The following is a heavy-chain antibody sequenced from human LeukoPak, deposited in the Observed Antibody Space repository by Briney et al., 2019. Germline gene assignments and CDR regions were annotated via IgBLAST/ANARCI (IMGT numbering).Heavy chain of an antibody. V-gene: IGHV3-23*01. CDR3: AKISPSGVTDY. CDR2: ISTSGGST. CDR1: GFTFSSYA. D-gene: IGHD2-8*01. Sequence: QPGGSLRLSCAGSGFTFSSYAMTWVRQAPGKGLGWVSSISTSGGSTYYAESVKGRFTISRDNSKNTLYVQMNSLRAKDTAIYYCAKISPSGVTDYWGQGTLVTVSS. J-gene: IGHJ4*02.